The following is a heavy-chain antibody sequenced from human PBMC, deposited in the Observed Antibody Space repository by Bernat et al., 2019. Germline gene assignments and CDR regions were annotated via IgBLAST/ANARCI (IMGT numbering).Heavy chain of an antibody. CDR2: IYYSGST. CDR1: GGSISSYY. V-gene: IGHV4-59*12. CDR3: ARDYGSGSYDWFDP. D-gene: IGHD3-10*01. J-gene: IGHJ5*02. Sequence: QVQLQESGPGLVKPSETLSLTCTVSGGSISSYYWSWIRQPPGKGLEWIGYIYYSGSTNYNPSLKSRVTISVDTSKNQFSLKLSSVTAADTAVYYCARDYGSGSYDWFDPWGQGTLVTVSS.